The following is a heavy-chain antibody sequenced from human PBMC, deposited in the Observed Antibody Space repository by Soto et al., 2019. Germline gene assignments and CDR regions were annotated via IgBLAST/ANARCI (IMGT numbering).Heavy chain of an antibody. CDR1: GFTFSSYW. CDR3: AREGTVHKNPSGLDY. V-gene: IGHV3-7*01. Sequence: GGSLRLSCAASGFTFSSYWMSWVRQAPGKGLEWVANIKQDGSEKYYVDSVKGRFTISRDNAKNSLYLQMNSLRAEDTAVYYCAREGTVHKNPSGLDYWGQGTLVTVSS. CDR2: IKQDGSEK. J-gene: IGHJ4*02. D-gene: IGHD4-17*01.